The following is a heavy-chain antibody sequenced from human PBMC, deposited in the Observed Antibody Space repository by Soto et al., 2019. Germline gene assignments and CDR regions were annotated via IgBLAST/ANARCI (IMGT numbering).Heavy chain of an antibody. CDR2: ITGGGDNT. Sequence: EVQLLESGGDLVQPGGSLRLSCAASGFTFTSYAMSWIRQAPGRGLEWVSAITGGGDNTYYADSVKGRFTISRDNSKNTLYLQMNSLRDEDTAFYYCTQDGGSRDWLTVNWGQGTRVTVSS. D-gene: IGHD3-9*01. J-gene: IGHJ1*01. CDR1: GFTFTSYA. V-gene: IGHV3-23*01. CDR3: TQDGGSRDWLTVN.